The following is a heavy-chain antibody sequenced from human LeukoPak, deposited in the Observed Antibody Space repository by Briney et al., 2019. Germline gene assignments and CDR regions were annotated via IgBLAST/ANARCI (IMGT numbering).Heavy chain of an antibody. D-gene: IGHD1-20*01. Sequence: GSLRLSLAGPGFTFSKPWMSWVRQAPGKGLGWVGRIKSKTDGGTTDYAAPVKGRFTISRDDSKNTLYLQMNSLKTEDTAVYYCTTRITGTTLDYWDQGTLVTVSS. CDR2: IKSKTDGGTT. CDR3: TTRITGTTLDY. J-gene: IGHJ4*02. CDR1: GFTFSKPW. V-gene: IGHV3-15*01.